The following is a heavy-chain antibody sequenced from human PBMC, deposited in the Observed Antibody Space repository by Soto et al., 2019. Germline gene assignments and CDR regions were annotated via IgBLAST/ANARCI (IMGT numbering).Heavy chain of an antibody. J-gene: IGHJ4*02. D-gene: IGHD4-17*01. V-gene: IGHV3-33*06. CDR3: AKNSAVTTCSY. Sequence: PGGSLRLSCAASGFTFSSYVMHLVRQAPGKGLEWVAVIWYDGSNKYYADSVKGRFTISRDNSKNTLYLQMNSLRAEDTAVYYCAKNSAVTTCSYWGQGTLVTVSS. CDR1: GFTFSSYV. CDR2: IWYDGSNK.